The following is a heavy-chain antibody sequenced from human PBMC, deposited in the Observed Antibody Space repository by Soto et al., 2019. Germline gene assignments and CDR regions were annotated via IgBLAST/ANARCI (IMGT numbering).Heavy chain of an antibody. Sequence: TSETLSLTCTVSGGSLSSGAYYWSWIRQHPGKGLEWIGYIYYSGSTYYNPSLESRVTLSVDTSTKQFSLKVSSVTAEDTAVYYCTRDREPHHIVVVTAYFDYWGQGTLVTVSS. CDR2: IYYSGST. CDR1: GGSLSSGAYY. J-gene: IGHJ4*02. CDR3: TRDREPHHIVVVTAYFDY. V-gene: IGHV4-31*03. D-gene: IGHD2-21*02.